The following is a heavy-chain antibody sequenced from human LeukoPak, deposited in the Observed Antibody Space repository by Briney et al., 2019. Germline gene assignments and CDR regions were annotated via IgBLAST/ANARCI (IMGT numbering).Heavy chain of an antibody. CDR2: INGGGNTT. CDR1: GFAFSSFA. J-gene: IGHJ6*03. Sequence: GGSLRLSCAASGFAFSSFAMGWVRQSPGKGLEWLSTINGGGNTTFYADSVKGRFTISRDNSKNTLYLHMDSLGPDDTAIYYCTKELHVAVAAAYYYFYMDVWGRGTAVTVSS. CDR3: TKELHVAVAAAYYYFYMDV. D-gene: IGHD6-25*01. V-gene: IGHV3-23*01.